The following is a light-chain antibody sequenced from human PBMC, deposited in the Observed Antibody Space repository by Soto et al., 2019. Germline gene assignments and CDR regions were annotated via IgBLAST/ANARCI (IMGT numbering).Light chain of an antibody. Sequence: EVVMTQSPATVSVSPGEGVTLSCRASQTISNDLAWYQQKPGQAPRLLIYGASTRATGVPARFSGGGSGTEFTITICSLQSEDFAFYYCQQNNKWPPVTFGGGTKVEIK. CDR1: QTISND. CDR2: GAS. V-gene: IGKV3-15*01. CDR3: QQNNKWPPVT. J-gene: IGKJ4*01.